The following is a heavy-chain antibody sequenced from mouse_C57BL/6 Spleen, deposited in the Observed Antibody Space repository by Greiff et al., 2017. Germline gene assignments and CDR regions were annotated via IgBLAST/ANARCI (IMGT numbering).Heavy chain of an antibody. CDR1: GFTFSDYG. Sequence: EVMLVESGGGLVKPGGSLKLSCAASGFTFSDYGMHWVRQAPEKGLEWVAYISSGSSTIYYADTVKGRFTISRDNAKNTLFLQMTSLRSEDTAMYYCASPDDYVSPFYYAMDYWGQGTSVTVSS. J-gene: IGHJ4*01. CDR2: ISSGSSTI. D-gene: IGHD2-4*01. V-gene: IGHV5-17*01. CDR3: ASPDDYVSPFYYAMDY.